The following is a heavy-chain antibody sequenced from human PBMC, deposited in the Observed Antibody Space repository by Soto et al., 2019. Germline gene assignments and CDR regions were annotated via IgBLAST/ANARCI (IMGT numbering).Heavy chain of an antibody. V-gene: IGHV3-23*01. CDR3: ATAYYDSRGFQDR. Sequence: EVQLLESGGALVEPGGSLRLSCDTSGFTFSNYVMTWVRQAPGRGLEWVSSISGSGDGRYYADSVKGRFTISRDNSEKTLYLQMNSLRAEETATYFCATAYYDSRGFQDRWGQGTLVTVSS. CDR2: ISGSGDGR. D-gene: IGHD3-22*01. J-gene: IGHJ5*02. CDR1: GFTFSNYV.